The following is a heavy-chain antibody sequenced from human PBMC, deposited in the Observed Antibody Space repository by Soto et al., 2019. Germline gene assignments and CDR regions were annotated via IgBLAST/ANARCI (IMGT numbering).Heavy chain of an antibody. J-gene: IGHJ5*02. Sequence: SETLSLTCTVYGGSFSGYYWSWIRQPPGKGLEWIGEINHSGSTNYNPSLKSRVTISVDTSKNQFSLKLSSVTAADTAVYYCARDNGGGYNNWFDPWGQGTLVTVSS. D-gene: IGHD2-8*01. CDR3: ARDNGGGYNNWFDP. CDR1: GGSFSGYY. CDR2: INHSGST. V-gene: IGHV4-34*01.